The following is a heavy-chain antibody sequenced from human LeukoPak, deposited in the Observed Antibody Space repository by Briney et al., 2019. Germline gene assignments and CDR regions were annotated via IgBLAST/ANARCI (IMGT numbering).Heavy chain of an antibody. V-gene: IGHV3-11*04. Sequence: NPGGSLRLSCAASGFTFSDHPMTWVRQAPGKGLQWVSYIDGSGTTIYYAESVKGRFTISRDNAKNSLYLQMNSLRAEDTALYYCARDMTITGADDYWGQGTRATVSS. CDR2: IDGSGTTI. CDR3: ARDMTITGADDY. D-gene: IGHD6-13*01. CDR1: GFTFSDHP. J-gene: IGHJ4*02.